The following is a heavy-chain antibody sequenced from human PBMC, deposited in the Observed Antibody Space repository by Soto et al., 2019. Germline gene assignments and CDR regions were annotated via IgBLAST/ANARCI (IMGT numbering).Heavy chain of an antibody. CDR2: IYYSGST. D-gene: IGHD2-8*01. Sequence: PSETLSLTCTVSGGSISSSSYYWGWIRQPPGKGLEWIGSIYYSGSTYYNPPLKSRVTISVDTSKNQFSLKLSSVTAADTAVYYCARRWSINWFDPWGQGTLVTVSS. CDR1: GGSISSSSYY. V-gene: IGHV4-39*01. CDR3: ARRWSINWFDP. J-gene: IGHJ5*02.